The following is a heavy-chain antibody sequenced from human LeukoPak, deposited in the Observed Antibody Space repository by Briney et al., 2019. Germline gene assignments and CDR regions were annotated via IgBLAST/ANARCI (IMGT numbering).Heavy chain of an antibody. CDR2: IYYSGST. Sequence: SETLSLTCAVYGGSYSGYYWSWIRQPPGKGLEWIGDIYYSGSTYYNPSLKSRVTISVDTSTNQFFLKLTYVTAADTAAYYCAGLVGSSGYHEVLRGRDYWGQGTLVTVSS. CDR3: AGLVGSSGYHEVLRGRDY. J-gene: IGHJ4*02. CDR1: GGSYSGYY. D-gene: IGHD6-13*01. V-gene: IGHV4-34*01.